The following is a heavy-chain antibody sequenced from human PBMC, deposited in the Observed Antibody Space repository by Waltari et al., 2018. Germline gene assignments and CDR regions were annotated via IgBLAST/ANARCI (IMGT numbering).Heavy chain of an antibody. CDR1: GFTFSSYW. CDR2: IKQDGSEK. CDR3: ARDHAAYYDILTGYYTPYYYGMDV. J-gene: IGHJ6*02. Sequence: EVQLVESGGGLVQPGGSLRLSCAASGFTFSSYWMSWVRQAPGKGLEWVANIKQDGSEKYYADSVKGRFTISRDNAKNTLYLQMNSLRAEDTAVYYCARDHAAYYDILTGYYTPYYYGMDVWGQGTTVTVSS. D-gene: IGHD3-9*01. V-gene: IGHV3-7*01.